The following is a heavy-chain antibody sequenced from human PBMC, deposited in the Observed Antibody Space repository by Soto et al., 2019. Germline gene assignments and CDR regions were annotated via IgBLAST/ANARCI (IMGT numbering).Heavy chain of an antibody. CDR2: IYSSGST. CDR1: GGAISTYS. D-gene: IGHD3-3*01. CDR3: ARGQRFSDWFDP. J-gene: IGHJ5*02. Sequence: PSETLSLTCTVSGGAISTYSWTWIRQPAGKGLEWIGRIYSSGSTKYNPSLQSRVTMSLNTSNNQFSLRLTSVTAADTAVYYCARGQRFSDWFDPWGQGTLVTVSS. V-gene: IGHV4-4*07.